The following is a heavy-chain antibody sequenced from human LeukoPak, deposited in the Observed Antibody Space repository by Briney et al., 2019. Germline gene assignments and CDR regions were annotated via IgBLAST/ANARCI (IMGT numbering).Heavy chain of an antibody. D-gene: IGHD3-16*02. CDR1: GYTFTGYY. CDR3: GVRGTGSYRDY. CDR2: INPNSGGT. J-gene: IGHJ4*02. V-gene: IGHV1-2*02. Sequence: VASVKVSCKASGYTFTGYYMHWVRQAPGQGLEWMGWINPNSGGTDYAQKFQGRVTMTRDTSVSTAYMELSRLTSDDTAVYYCGVRGTGSYRDYWGQGTLVTVSS.